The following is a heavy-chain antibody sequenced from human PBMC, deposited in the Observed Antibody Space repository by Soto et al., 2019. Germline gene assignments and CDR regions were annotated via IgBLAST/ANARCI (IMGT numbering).Heavy chain of an antibody. Sequence: EVQLVESGGGLVQPGRSLRLSCAASGFTFDDYAMHWVRQAPGKGLEWVSGISWNSGSIGYADSVKGRFTISRDNAKNSLYLQMYSLGGEDTALYYCGIRGYDFWGGSALHYGMDVWGQGTTVTVSS. CDR1: GFTFDDYA. D-gene: IGHD3-3*01. J-gene: IGHJ6*02. V-gene: IGHV3-9*01. CDR3: GIRGYDFWGGSALHYGMDV. CDR2: ISWNSGSI.